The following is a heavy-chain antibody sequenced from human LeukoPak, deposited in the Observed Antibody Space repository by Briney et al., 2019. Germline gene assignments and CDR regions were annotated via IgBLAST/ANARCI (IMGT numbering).Heavy chain of an antibody. Sequence: GASVKVSCKASGYTFISYDINWVRQATGQGREWMGWMNPNSGNTGYAQKFQGRVTFTRNTSISTTYMEVSSLRSEDTAVYYCARGRGSTVTTEWFDPWGQGTLVTVSS. CDR1: GYTFISYD. CDR2: MNPNSGNT. CDR3: ARGRGSTVTTEWFDP. J-gene: IGHJ5*02. D-gene: IGHD4-11*01. V-gene: IGHV1-8*03.